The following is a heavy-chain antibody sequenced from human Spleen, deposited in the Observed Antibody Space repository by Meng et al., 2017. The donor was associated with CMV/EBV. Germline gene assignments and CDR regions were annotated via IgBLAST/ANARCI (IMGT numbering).Heavy chain of an antibody. V-gene: IGHV3-73*01. D-gene: IGHD3-3*01. CDR1: GFTFTGSV. CDR2: VRSKSNNYAT. J-gene: IGHJ4*02. Sequence: GESLKISCAASGFTFTGSVIYWVRQASGKGLEWIGHVRSKSNNYATSYAASVKGRFTIFRDDSKKTAYLQMNSLKTEDTAVYYCARAVDFGVVKNWGQGTLVTVSS. CDR3: ARAVDFGVVKN.